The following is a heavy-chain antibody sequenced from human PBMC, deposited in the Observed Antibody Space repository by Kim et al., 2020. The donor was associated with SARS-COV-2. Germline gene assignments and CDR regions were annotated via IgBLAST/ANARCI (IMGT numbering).Heavy chain of an antibody. Sequence: GGSLRLSCAASGFTFSSYAMHWVRQAPGKGLEWVAVIWYDGSNKYYADSVKGRFTISRDNSKNTLYLQMNSLRAEDTAVYYCAKDHGGWLLYYYFDYWGQGTLVTVSS. CDR1: GFTFSSYA. D-gene: IGHD5-12*01. CDR2: IWYDGSNK. J-gene: IGHJ4*02. CDR3: AKDHGGWLLYYYFDY. V-gene: IGHV3-33*06.